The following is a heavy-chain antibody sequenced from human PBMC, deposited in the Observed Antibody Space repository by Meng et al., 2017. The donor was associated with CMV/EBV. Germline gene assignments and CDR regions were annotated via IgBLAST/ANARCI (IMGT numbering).Heavy chain of an antibody. Sequence: GESLKISCAASGFTFSSYAMHWVRQAPGKGLEWVAVISYDGSNKYYADPVKGRFTISRDNSKNTLYLQMNSLRAEDTAVYYCAKDPYSNYARPYWGQGTLVTVSS. V-gene: IGHV3-30-3*01. J-gene: IGHJ4*02. CDR3: AKDPYSNYARPY. CDR1: GFTFSSYA. CDR2: ISYDGSNK. D-gene: IGHD4-11*01.